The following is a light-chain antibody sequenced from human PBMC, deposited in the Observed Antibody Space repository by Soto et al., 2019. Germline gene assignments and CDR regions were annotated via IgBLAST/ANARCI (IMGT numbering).Light chain of an antibody. CDR3: QHTLKWPPT. J-gene: IGKJ1*01. CDR2: DTS. V-gene: IGKV3-15*01. Sequence: EIVMTQAPASMSVTTGERVTLSCRASQSVNRQVLWYQHRPGQAPRLLIYDTSARAAGIPARISGSGSATEFTLTLSSLQSEDFALYYCQHTLKWPPTFGQGTRGEI. CDR1: QSVNRQ.